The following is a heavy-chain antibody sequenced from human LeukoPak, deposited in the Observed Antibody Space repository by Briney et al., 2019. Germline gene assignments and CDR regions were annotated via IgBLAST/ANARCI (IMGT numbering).Heavy chain of an antibody. D-gene: IGHD1-26*01. CDR1: GYTLTELS. J-gene: IGHJ3*02. CDR3: AASECSGSRDDAFDI. CDR2: FDPEDGET. V-gene: IGHV1-24*01. Sequence: ASVKVSCKVSGYTLTELSMHWVRQAPGKGLEWMGGFDPEDGETIYAQKFQGRVTMTEDTSTDTAYMELSSLRSEDTAVYYCAASECSGSRDDAFDIWGQGTMVTVSS.